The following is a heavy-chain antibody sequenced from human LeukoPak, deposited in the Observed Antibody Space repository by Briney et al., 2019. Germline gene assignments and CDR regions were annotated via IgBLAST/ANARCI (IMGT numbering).Heavy chain of an antibody. Sequence: GGSLRLSCAASGFTFSSYWMHWVRQAPGKGLVWVSRINSDGSSTSYADSVKGRFTISRDNAKNTPYLQMNSLRAEDTAVYYGARGRIGRFNWFDPWGQGTLLTVSS. D-gene: IGHD2-15*01. J-gene: IGHJ5*02. V-gene: IGHV3-74*01. CDR2: INSDGSST. CDR1: GFTFSSYW. CDR3: ARGRIGRFNWFDP.